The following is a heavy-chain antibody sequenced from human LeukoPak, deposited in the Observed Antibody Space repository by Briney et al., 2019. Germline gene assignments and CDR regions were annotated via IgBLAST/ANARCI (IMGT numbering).Heavy chain of an antibody. CDR1: GGTFSSYA. V-gene: IGHV1-18*01. J-gene: IGHJ4*02. D-gene: IGHD6-13*01. Sequence: ASVKVSCKASGGTFSSYAISWVRQAPGQGLEWMGWISAYNGNTNYAQTLQGRVTMTTDTSTSTAYMELRSLRSDDTAVYFCARSLMAAPGIDYWGQGTLVTVSS. CDR3: ARSLMAAPGIDY. CDR2: ISAYNGNT.